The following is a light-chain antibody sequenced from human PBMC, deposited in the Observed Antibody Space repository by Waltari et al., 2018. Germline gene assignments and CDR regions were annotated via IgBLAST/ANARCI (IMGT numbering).Light chain of an antibody. V-gene: IGLV3-25*03. CDR2: KDT. CDR3: QSADSTGSDVV. Sequence: SYELTQPPSVPVSPGQTARIACAGEALPDQYVHWYQQRPGRAPVVVIYKDTKRPSGIPERFSGSSSGKTVTLTISGVQAEDESDYYCQSADSTGSDVVFGGGTKLTVL. CDR1: ALPDQY. J-gene: IGLJ2*01.